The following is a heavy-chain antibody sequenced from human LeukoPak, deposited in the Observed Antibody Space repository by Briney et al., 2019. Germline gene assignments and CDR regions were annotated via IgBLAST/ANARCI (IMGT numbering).Heavy chain of an antibody. CDR3: ARDRYYYDSSARYFDY. CDR1: SASITSSPYF. Sequence: SETLSLTCTVSSASITSSPYFWGWIRQSPGKGLEWIGSISYSGTTYYSPSLKSRVTMSVDTSKNQFSLKLSSVTAADTAVYYCARDRYYYDSSARYFDYWGQGTLVTVSS. CDR2: ISYSGTT. J-gene: IGHJ4*02. D-gene: IGHD3-22*01. V-gene: IGHV4-39*07.